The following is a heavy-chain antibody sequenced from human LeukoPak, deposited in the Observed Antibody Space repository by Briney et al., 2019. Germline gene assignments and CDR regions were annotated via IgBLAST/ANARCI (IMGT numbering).Heavy chain of an antibody. CDR1: GFTFSSYD. J-gene: IGHJ4*02. Sequence: GGSLRLSCAASGFTFSSYDMSWVRQAPGKGLEWVSAISGSGGSTYYADAVKGRFTISRDNSKSTLYLQMNSLRAEDTAVYFCAKDRLGGPYFFHYWGQGTLVTVSS. CDR3: AKDRLGGPYFFHY. CDR2: ISGSGGST. D-gene: IGHD3-16*01. V-gene: IGHV3-23*01.